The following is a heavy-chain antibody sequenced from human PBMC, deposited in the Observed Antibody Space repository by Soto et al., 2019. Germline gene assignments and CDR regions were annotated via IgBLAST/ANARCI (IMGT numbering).Heavy chain of an antibody. D-gene: IGHD1-26*01. CDR1: GGSFSSYA. J-gene: IGHJ6*02. CDR3: ARELVGTATNRYGMDV. V-gene: IGHV1-69*05. Sequence: QVQLVQSGAEVKKPGSSVKVSCKASGGSFSSYAISWVRQAPGQGLEWMGGIIPIFETPSYAQKFQGRVTIXXDDSTSTAYMELSSLRSEDTAMYYCARELVGTATNRYGMDVWGQGTTVTVCS. CDR2: IIPIFETP.